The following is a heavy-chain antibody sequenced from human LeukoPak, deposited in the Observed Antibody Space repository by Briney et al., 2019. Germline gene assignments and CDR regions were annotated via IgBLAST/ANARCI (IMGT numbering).Heavy chain of an antibody. CDR3: ARDVFPGI. V-gene: IGHV3-48*01. CDR2: ISFSVNTK. J-gene: IGHJ3*02. Sequence: PGGSLRLSCAASGFTFSDYSMNWVRQAPGKGLEWVSYISFSVNTKYYADSVKGRFTISRDNSKNTLYLQMNSLRAEDTAVYYCARDVFPGIWGQGTMVTVSS. D-gene: IGHD2-21*01. CDR1: GFTFSDYS.